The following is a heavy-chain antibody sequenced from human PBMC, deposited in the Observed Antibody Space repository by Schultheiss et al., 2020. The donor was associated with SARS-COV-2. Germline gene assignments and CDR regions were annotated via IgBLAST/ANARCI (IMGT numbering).Heavy chain of an antibody. J-gene: IGHJ4*02. CDR3: ARARYSSGWYSGFDY. D-gene: IGHD6-19*01. CDR2: IYYSGSP. Sequence: SQTLSLTCTVSGGSISSSSYYWGWIRQPPGKGLEWIGSIYYSGSPYYNPSLKSRVTISVDTSKNQFSLKLSSVTAADTAVYYCARARYSSGWYSGFDYWGQGTLVTVSS. CDR1: GGSISSSSYY. V-gene: IGHV4-39*01.